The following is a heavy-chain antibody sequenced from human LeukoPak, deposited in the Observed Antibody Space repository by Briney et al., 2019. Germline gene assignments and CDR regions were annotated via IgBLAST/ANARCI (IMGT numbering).Heavy chain of an antibody. J-gene: IGHJ4*02. CDR2: INPNSGGT. CDR1: GYTFTGYY. V-gene: IGHV1-2*02. CDR3: ARVSYDSSGYYYDDDY. D-gene: IGHD3-22*01. Sequence: GASVKVSCKASGYTFTGYYMHWVRQAPGQGLEWMGWINPNSGGTNYAQKFQGRVTMTRDTSISTAYMELSRLRSDDTAVYYCARVSYDSSGYYYDDDYWGQGTLVTVSS.